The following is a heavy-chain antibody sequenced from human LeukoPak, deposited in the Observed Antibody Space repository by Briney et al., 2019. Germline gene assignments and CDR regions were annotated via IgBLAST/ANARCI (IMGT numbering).Heavy chain of an antibody. V-gene: IGHV4-61*01. D-gene: IGHD5-18*01. J-gene: IGHJ4*02. CDR1: GYSVSSDSYY. CDR2: SSYSGTS. Sequence: SETLSLTCSVSGYSVSSDSYYWSWIRQPPGKGLEWIGYSSYSGTSNSNPSLRSRVTILVDTSKNQFSLKLTSVTAADTAVYYCARERYSYVDYWGQGILVTVSS. CDR3: ARERYSYVDY.